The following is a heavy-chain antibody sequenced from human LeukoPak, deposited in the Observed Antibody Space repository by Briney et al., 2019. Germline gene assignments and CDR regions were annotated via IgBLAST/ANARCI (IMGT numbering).Heavy chain of an antibody. CDR2: IYPGDSDT. CDR1: GYSFTSYW. V-gene: IGHV5-51*01. CDR3: ARLNYYDSSGYPHLLGMDV. J-gene: IGHJ6*02. D-gene: IGHD3-22*01. Sequence: GESLKISCKGSGYSFTSYWIGWMRQMPGKGLEWMGIIYPGDSDTRYSPSFQGQVTISADKSISTAYLQWSSLKASDTAMYYCARLNYYDSSGYPHLLGMDVWGQGTTVTVSS.